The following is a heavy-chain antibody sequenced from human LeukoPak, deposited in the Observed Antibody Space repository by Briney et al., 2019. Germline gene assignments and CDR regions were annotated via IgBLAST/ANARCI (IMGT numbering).Heavy chain of an antibody. J-gene: IGHJ6*03. CDR3: AREVEVVPATMGAYYYYMDV. CDR1: GFTISNHW. Sequence: GGSLRLSCAASGFTISNHWMHWVRQAPGKGLVRVSRINSDGRRTSYADSVKGRFTISRDNAKNTLYLQMNSLRPDDTAVYYCAREVEVVPATMGAYYYYMDVWGKGTTVTVSS. V-gene: IGHV3-74*01. D-gene: IGHD2-2*01. CDR2: INSDGRRT.